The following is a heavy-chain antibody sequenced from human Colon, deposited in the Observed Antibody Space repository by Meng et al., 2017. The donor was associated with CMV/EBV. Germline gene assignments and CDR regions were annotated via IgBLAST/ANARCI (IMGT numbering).Heavy chain of an antibody. V-gene: IGHV4-34*01. J-gene: IGHJ4*02. CDR1: GGSFNAYY. CDR3: ARGRNGWLLPLDS. CDR2: PNHSGST. D-gene: IGHD3-3*01. Sequence: QVQLPQWGAGLLKPSETLSLTCAISGGSFNAYYLPWIRQSPGKGLEWIGEPNHSGSTNYTPSLKSRVTISIDTSKRHFSLRLTSVTAADTAVYYCARGRNGWLLPLDSWGQGTLVTVSS.